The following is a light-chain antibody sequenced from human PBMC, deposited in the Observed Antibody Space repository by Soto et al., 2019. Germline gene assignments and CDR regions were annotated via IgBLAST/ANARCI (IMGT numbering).Light chain of an antibody. CDR3: QSYDTTLSSWV. Sequence: QSVVTQAPSVSGAPGQGVTISCTGSSSNIGAGYDVQWYQHLPGTAPKLLIHGNTNRPSGVPDRFSGSKSGTSASLAITALQAEDEGDYYCQSYDTTLSSWVFGGGTKVTVL. CDR2: GNT. J-gene: IGLJ3*02. CDR1: SSNIGAGYD. V-gene: IGLV1-40*01.